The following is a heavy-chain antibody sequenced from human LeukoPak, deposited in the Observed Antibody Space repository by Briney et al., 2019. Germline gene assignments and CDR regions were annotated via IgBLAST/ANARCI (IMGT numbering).Heavy chain of an antibody. J-gene: IGHJ3*02. Sequence: ASVKVSCKASGYTFTGYYMHWVRQAPGQGLEWMGWINPNSGGTNYGQKFQGRVTMTRDTSISTAYMELSRLRSDDTAVYYCARDYYDSSGYYSAFDIWGQGTMVTVSS. CDR1: GYTFTGYY. V-gene: IGHV1-2*02. CDR3: ARDYYDSSGYYSAFDI. D-gene: IGHD3-22*01. CDR2: INPNSGGT.